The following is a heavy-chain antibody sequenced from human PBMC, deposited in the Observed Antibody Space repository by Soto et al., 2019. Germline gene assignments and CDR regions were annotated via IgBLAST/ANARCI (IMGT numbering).Heavy chain of an antibody. CDR3: ARGIGVVAAGGLDY. CDR1: GFTFSSYW. CDR2: INTDGSST. D-gene: IGHD6-25*01. V-gene: IGHV3-74*01. Sequence: GGSLRLSCAASGFTFSSYWMHWVRQAPGKGLMWVSRINTDGSSTSYADSVKGRFTISRDNAKNTLYLQMNSLRAEDTAVYYCARGIGVVAAGGLDYWGQGTLVTVSS. J-gene: IGHJ4*02.